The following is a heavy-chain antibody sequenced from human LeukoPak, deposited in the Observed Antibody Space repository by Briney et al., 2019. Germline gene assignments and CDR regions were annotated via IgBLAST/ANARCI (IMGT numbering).Heavy chain of an antibody. J-gene: IGHJ6*03. CDR3: AKDSAFYYIDV. D-gene: IGHD3-10*01. CDR2: IRNSDGMT. Sequence: AGGSLRLSCDASGFSINTYTMYWVRQAPGQGLEWVSGIRNSDGMTYYADSVKGRFTISRDNSKNTLYLQMNSLKGDDTAVYYCAKDSAFYYIDVWGKGTTVIISS. V-gene: IGHV3-23*01. CDR1: GFSINTYT.